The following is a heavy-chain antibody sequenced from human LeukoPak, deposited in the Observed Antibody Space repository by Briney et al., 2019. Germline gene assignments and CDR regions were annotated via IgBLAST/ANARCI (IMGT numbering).Heavy chain of an antibody. CDR1: GGSISSGDYY. CDR3: ASSVATELGNPLDY. V-gene: IGHV4-30-4*01. CDR2: IYYSGST. Sequence: SETLSLTCTVSGGSISSGDYYWSWIRQPPGKGLEWIGYIYYSGSTYHNPSLKSRVTISVDTSKNQFSLKLSSVTAADTAVYYCASSVATELGNPLDYWGQGTLVTVSS. J-gene: IGHJ4*02. D-gene: IGHD5-12*01.